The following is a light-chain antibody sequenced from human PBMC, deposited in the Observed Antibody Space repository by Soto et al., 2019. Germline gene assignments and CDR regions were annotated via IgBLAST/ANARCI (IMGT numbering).Light chain of an antibody. V-gene: IGKV3-20*01. J-gene: IGKJ1*01. CDR3: QQFDGSQWT. CDR2: DAS. Sequence: EIVLTQSPGTLSLSPGERATLSCRASQSVTSTYLAWYQQKPGQAPRLLIYDASTRAPGVPDRFSGSGSGTDFSLSISRLEPEDFAVYFCQQFDGSQWTFGQGTKVEMK. CDR1: QSVTSTY.